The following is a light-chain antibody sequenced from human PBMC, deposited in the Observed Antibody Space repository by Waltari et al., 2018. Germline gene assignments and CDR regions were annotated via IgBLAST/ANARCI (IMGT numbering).Light chain of an antibody. V-gene: IGLV2-14*01. Sequence: QSALTQPASVSGSPGQSITISCTGTSSDIGAYNYVSWYQQHPGKAPKLMIYEVNNRPSGVSNRFSGSKSGNTASLTISGLQAEDEADYYCSSYTIRSSTWVFGGGTKVTVL. CDR2: EVN. CDR3: SSYTIRSSTWV. CDR1: SSDIGAYNY. J-gene: IGLJ3*02.